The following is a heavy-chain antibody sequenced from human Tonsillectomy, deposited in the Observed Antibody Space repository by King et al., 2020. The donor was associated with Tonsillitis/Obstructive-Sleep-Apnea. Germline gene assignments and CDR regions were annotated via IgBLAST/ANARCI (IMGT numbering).Heavy chain of an antibody. V-gene: IGHV3-30*01. CDR2: ISFDGNDA. Sequence: VQLVESGGGVVQPGRSLRLSCAASGFAFSSHAMHWVRQAPGKGLEWVALISFDGNDAFYADSVKGRFTISRDSSKNTMYLQMNSLGLEDTAVYYCVRADRHDFWSGYLDYWGQGTLVTVSS. D-gene: IGHD3-3*01. CDR1: GFAFSSHA. J-gene: IGHJ4*02. CDR3: VRADRHDFWSGYLDY.